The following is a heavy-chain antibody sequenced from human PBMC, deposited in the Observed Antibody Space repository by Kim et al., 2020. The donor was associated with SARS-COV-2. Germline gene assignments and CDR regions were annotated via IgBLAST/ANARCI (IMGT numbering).Heavy chain of an antibody. J-gene: IGHJ4*02. CDR1: GYSFTNYW. V-gene: IGHV5-51*01. CDR3: ARAPSGTLTPYYFDF. CDR2: IYPGDSDT. D-gene: IGHD1-26*01. Sequence: GESLKISCTASGYSFTNYWIGWVRQMPGKGLEWMGIIYPGDSDTKYSPSFQGQVTISADESLSTGYLQWRSLKASHTATYYCARAPSGTLTPYYFDFWGQGTLVTVSS.